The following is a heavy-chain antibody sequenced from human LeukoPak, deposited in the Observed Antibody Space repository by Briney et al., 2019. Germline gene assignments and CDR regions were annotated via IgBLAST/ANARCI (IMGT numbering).Heavy chain of an antibody. J-gene: IGHJ6*02. Sequence: PSETLSLTCAVYGGSFSGYYWSCIRQPPGKGLEWIGEINHSGSTNYNPSLKSRVTISVDTSKNQFSLKLSSVTAADTAVYYCARGGNTMVRGVRKSRYYYGMDVWGQGTTVTVSS. CDR1: GGSFSGYY. D-gene: IGHD3-10*01. CDR3: ARGGNTMVRGVRKSRYYYGMDV. V-gene: IGHV4-34*01. CDR2: INHSGST.